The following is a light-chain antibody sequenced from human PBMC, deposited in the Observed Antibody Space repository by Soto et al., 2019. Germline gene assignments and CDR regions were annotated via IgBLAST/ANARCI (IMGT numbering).Light chain of an antibody. V-gene: IGKV3-20*01. CDR3: QQYGDTPRT. CDR1: QSVSNFC. CDR2: DAS. J-gene: IGKJ1*01. Sequence: EIVLTQPPGTLSLSPGERATLSCRASQSVSNFCLAWYQQKPGQAPRLLIYDASSRATGIPDRFSGGGSGTDFTLTISRLEPEDFAVYYCQQYGDTPRTFGQGTKVEIK.